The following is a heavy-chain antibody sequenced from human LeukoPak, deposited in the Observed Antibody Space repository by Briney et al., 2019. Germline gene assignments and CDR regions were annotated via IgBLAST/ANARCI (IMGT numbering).Heavy chain of an antibody. V-gene: IGHV3-30*03. CDR3: ARATGHSYGYSRFDY. J-gene: IGHJ4*02. CDR2: ISYDGSIK. CDR1: GFTFSGYG. D-gene: IGHD5-18*01. Sequence: GGSLRLSCAASGFTFSGYGMHWVRQAPGKGLEWVAVISYDGSIKYYADSVKGRFTISRDNAKNTLYLQMNSLRAEDTAVYYCARATGHSYGYSRFDYWGQGTLVTVSS.